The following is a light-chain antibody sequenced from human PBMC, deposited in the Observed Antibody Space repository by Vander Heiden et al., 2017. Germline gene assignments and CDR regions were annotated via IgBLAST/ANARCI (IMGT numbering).Light chain of an antibody. Sequence: SSALTQDPAVSVALGQTVRITCQGDSLRSYYASWYQQKPGQAPVLVIYGKNNRPSGIPDRFSGSSSGNTAPLTITGAQAEDEADYYCNSRDNSGTHWVFGGGTKLTVL. J-gene: IGLJ3*02. CDR3: NSRDNSGTHWV. V-gene: IGLV3-19*01. CDR1: SLRSYY. CDR2: GKN.